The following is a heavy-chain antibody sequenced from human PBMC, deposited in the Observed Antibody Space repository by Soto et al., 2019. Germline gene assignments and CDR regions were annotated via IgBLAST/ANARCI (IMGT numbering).Heavy chain of an antibody. CDR2: INGNTGHT. D-gene: IGHD1-26*01. V-gene: IGHV1-18*01. Sequence: QVQLVQSGAEVREPGASVKVSCKTSGYTFSRYGITWVRQTPGQGLEWMGWINGNTGHTIYAMNLEDSLTISTDTSTTTPYTELRSLNSDDTAVYYCARERTWEPLPYWGQGTLVTVSS. J-gene: IGHJ4*02. CDR3: ARERTWEPLPY. CDR1: GYTFSRYG.